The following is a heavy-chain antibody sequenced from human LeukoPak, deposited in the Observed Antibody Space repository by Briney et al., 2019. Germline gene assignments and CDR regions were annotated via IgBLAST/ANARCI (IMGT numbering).Heavy chain of an antibody. V-gene: IGHV3-21*01. CDR2: ISSSSSHI. CDR3: ARARGSFYYYYYMDV. J-gene: IGHJ6*03. Sequence: PGGSLRLSCAASGFTFSTYSMNWVRQAPGKGLEWVSSISSSSSHIYYADSVKGRFTISRDNAKNSLYLQMNSLRAEDTAVYYCARARGSFYYYYYMDVWGKGTTVTISS. CDR1: GFTFSTYS.